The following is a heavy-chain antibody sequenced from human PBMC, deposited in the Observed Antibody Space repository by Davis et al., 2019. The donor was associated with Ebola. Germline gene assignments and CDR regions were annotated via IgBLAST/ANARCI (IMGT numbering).Heavy chain of an antibody. V-gene: IGHV3-15*07. D-gene: IGHD5-24*01. CDR3: TTDRWLYYNYYGMDV. CDR2: IKSKTDGGTT. J-gene: IGHJ6*02. Sequence: PGGSLRLSCAVSGVTFSDAWMNWVRQAPGKGLEWVGRIKSKTDGGTTDYAAPVKGRFTISRDDSKNMLYLQMNSLKTEDTAVYYCTTDRWLYYNYYGMDVWGQGTAVTVSS. CDR1: GVTFSDAW.